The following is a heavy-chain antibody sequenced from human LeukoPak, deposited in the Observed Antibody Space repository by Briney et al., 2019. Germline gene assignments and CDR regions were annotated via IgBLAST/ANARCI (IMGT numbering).Heavy chain of an antibody. V-gene: IGHV3-23*01. CDR1: GFTFSSYA. CDR2: ISGSGGST. Sequence: GGSLRLSCAASGFTFSSYAMSWVRQAPGKGLEWVSAISGSGGSTYYADSVKGRFTISRDNAKNSLYLQMNSLRAEDTAVYYCARSQAAAGRFDYWGQGTLVTVSS. CDR3: ARSQAAAGRFDY. J-gene: IGHJ4*02. D-gene: IGHD6-13*01.